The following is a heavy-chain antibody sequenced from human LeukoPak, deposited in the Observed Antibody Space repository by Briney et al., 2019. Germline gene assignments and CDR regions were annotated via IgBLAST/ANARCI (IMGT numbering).Heavy chain of an antibody. Sequence: GGSLRLSCAASGFTFSSYEMNWVRQAPGKGLEWVSYISSSGSTVYYADSVKGRFTISRDNAKNSLYLQMSSLRAEDTAVYYCARDNTAYYYDSSGAFDIWGQGTMVTVSS. CDR3: ARDNTAYYYDSSGAFDI. CDR2: ISSSGSTV. V-gene: IGHV3-48*03. J-gene: IGHJ3*02. D-gene: IGHD3-22*01. CDR1: GFTFSSYE.